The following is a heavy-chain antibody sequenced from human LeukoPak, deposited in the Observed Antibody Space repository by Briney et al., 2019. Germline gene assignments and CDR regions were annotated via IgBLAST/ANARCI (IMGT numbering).Heavy chain of an antibody. CDR1: GFNFNSHG. Sequence: GRSLRLSCAASGFNFNSHGMHWVRQTPGKGLEWVALIPSDGSYTYYADSVKGRFTISRDNSKNTLSLQMNSVRPDDTAVYYCAKDRYGDYGPFDNWGQGTMVTVSS. V-gene: IGHV3-30*18. CDR2: IPSDGSYT. CDR3: AKDRYGDYGPFDN. D-gene: IGHD4-17*01. J-gene: IGHJ3*02.